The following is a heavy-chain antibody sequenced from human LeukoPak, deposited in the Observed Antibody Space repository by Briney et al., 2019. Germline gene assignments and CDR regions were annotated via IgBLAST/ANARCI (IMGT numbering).Heavy chain of an antibody. CDR3: ARSRKGHDSSGYYFFPDAFDI. V-gene: IGHV3-23*01. D-gene: IGHD3-22*01. CDR2: IFGGGST. CDR1: GFTFSSYA. J-gene: IGHJ3*02. Sequence: GGSLRLSCAASGFTFSSYAMSWVRQAPGKGLEWVSVIFGGGSTNYADSVKGRFTISRDNSKNTLYLQMNSLSAEDTAVYYCARSRKGHDSSGYYFFPDAFDIWGQGTMVTVSS.